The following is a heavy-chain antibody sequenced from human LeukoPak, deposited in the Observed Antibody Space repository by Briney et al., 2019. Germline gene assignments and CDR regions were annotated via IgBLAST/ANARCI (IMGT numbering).Heavy chain of an antibody. J-gene: IGHJ3*02. CDR3: ARDLVTVTKGFDI. CDR1: DDSFSSHY. CDR2: ISYIGST. Sequence: SETLSLTRAVSDDSFSSHYWTWIRQPPGKGLEWIGYISYIGSTNYNPSLKSRVTISIDTSKNQFSLQLTSVTAADTAVYYCARDLVTVTKGFDIWGQGTMVSVSS. V-gene: IGHV4-59*11. D-gene: IGHD4-17*01.